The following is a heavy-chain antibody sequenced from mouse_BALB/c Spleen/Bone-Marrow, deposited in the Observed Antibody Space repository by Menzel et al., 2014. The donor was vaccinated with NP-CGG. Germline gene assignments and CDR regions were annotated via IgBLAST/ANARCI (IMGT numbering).Heavy chain of an antibody. V-gene: IGHV1-9*01. D-gene: IGHD6-1*01. CDR3: ARASWDY. CDR1: GYTLXSYW. CDR2: ILPGSGST. Sequence: VQRVESGAELMKPGASVKISCKATGYTLXSYWIEWVKQRPGHGLEWIGEILPGSGSTNYNEKFKGKATFTADTSSNTAYMQLSSLTSEDSAVYYCARASWDYWGQGTSVTVSS. J-gene: IGHJ4*01.